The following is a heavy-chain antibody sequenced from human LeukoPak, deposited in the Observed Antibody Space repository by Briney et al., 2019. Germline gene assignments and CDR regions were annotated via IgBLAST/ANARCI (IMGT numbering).Heavy chain of an antibody. J-gene: IGHJ5*02. CDR2: INPNSGGT. CDR1: GYTFTGYY. CDR3: ARVSDGSGSYYLKMNGHWFDP. V-gene: IGHV1-2*02. D-gene: IGHD3-10*01. Sequence: GASVKVSCKASGYTFTGYYMHWVRQAPGQGLEWMGWINPNSGGTNYAQKFQGRVTMTRDTSISTAYMELSRLRSDDTAVYYCARVSDGSGSYYLKMNGHWFDPWGQGTLVTVSS.